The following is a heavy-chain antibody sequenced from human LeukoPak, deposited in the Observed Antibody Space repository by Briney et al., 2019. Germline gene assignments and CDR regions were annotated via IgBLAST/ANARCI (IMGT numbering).Heavy chain of an antibody. V-gene: IGHV4-59*12. Sequence: SETLSLTCTLSCGSISSYYGSGIRQPPGKGLEWIGYIYYSGSTYYNPSLKSRVTISVDTSKNHFALKLSSVTAAATALYYCARLLRPPRYSFDCWGQGTLVTVS. CDR1: CGSISSYY. CDR3: ARLLRPPRYSFDC. D-gene: IGHD3-3*01. J-gene: IGHJ4*02. CDR2: IYYSGST.